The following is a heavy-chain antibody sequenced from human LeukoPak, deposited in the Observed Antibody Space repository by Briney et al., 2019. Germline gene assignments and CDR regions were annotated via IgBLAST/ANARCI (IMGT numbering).Heavy chain of an antibody. V-gene: IGHV3-23*01. CDR2: ISSGGGSA. CDR3: AKSPGYSSSWYDY. D-gene: IGHD6-13*01. J-gene: IGHJ4*02. Sequence: PGGSLRLSCAASGFTFSDYYMSWIRQAPGKGLEWVSSISSGGGSAYYADSVKGRFTISRDNSKNTLYLQMNSLRAEDTAVYYCAKSPGYSSSWYDYWGQGTLVTVSS. CDR1: GFTFSDYY.